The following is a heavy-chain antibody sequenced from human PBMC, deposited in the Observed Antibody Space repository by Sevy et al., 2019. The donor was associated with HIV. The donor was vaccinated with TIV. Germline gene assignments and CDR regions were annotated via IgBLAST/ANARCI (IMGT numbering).Heavy chain of an antibody. Sequence: GGSLRLSCAASGFTFNTYGMHWFRQAPGKGLEGVALIYYDGNNKVYADSVKGRFTISRDNSKNTLFLQMNSLRAEDTAFYYCARDLGIAVAPDYWGQGTLVTVSS. CDR3: ARDLGIAVAPDY. D-gene: IGHD6-19*01. V-gene: IGHV3-33*01. CDR1: GFTFNTYG. J-gene: IGHJ4*02. CDR2: IYYDGNNK.